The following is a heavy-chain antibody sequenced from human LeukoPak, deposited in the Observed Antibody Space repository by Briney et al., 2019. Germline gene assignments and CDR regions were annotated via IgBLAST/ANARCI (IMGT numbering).Heavy chain of an antibody. CDR1: GFTFSSYS. CDR3: ASSSSSSPRDWYFDL. CDR2: ISSSSSTI. J-gene: IGHJ2*01. D-gene: IGHD6-6*01. Sequence: PGGSLRLSCAASGFTFSSYSMTWVRQAPGKGLEWVSYISSSSSTIYYADSVKGRFTISRDNAKNSLYLQMNSLRAEDTAVYYCASSSSSSPRDWYFDLWGRGTLVTVSS. V-gene: IGHV3-48*04.